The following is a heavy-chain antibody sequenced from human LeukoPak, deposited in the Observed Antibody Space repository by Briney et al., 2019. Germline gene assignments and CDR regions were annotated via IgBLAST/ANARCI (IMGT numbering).Heavy chain of an antibody. V-gene: IGHV4-39*07. CDR2: VFYSGST. Sequence: PSETLSLTCTVSGASIRSSSYYWGWIRQPPGKGLENIGNVFYSGSTYYNPSLKSRVTISVDMSKNQFSLRLNSVTAADTAFYYCARAAAVTGQFEFWGQGTLVTVSS. J-gene: IGHJ4*02. CDR3: ARAAAVTGQFEF. D-gene: IGHD6-19*01. CDR1: GASIRSSSYY.